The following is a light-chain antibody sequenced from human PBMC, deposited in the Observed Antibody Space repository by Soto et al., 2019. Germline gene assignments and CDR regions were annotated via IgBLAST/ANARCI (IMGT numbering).Light chain of an antibody. CDR2: GAS. J-gene: IGKJ1*01. CDR1: QSVSCSY. V-gene: IGKV3-20*01. Sequence: EIVLTQSPGTLSLSPGERATLSCRASQSVSCSYLAWYQQKPGQAPRLLIYGASSRVTGIPDRFSGSGSGTDFTLTISRLEPEDFAVYYCQQYGSSPPRTFGQGTKVEIK. CDR3: QQYGSSPPRT.